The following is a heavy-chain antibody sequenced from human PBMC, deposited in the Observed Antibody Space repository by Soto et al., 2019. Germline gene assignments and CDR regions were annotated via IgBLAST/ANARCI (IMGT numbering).Heavy chain of an antibody. V-gene: IGHV1-58*01. CDR2: IVVGSGNT. Sequence: GASEKVSCKASGLTFRDSSVQWVRQRRGHRLEWIGWIVVGSGNTNYAQDFQGRVTISRDMTTNTVYMELSSLRSEDSTVFFCAADVLTYDNSGYNFDGFGTWGKGTMVT. J-gene: IGHJ3*02. D-gene: IGHD3-22*01. CDR1: GLTFRDSS. CDR3: AADVLTYDNSGYNFDGFGT.